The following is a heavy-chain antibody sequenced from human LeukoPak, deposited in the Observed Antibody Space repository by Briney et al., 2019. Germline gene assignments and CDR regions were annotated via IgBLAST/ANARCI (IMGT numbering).Heavy chain of an antibody. Sequence: SETLSLTCTVSGGSISSSSYYWGWIRQPPGKGLEWIGSIYYSGSTYYNPSLKSRVTISVDTSKNQFSLKLSSVTAADTAVYYCARDTGPYDFWSGEYYYYYYMDVWGKGTTVTVSS. CDR1: GGSISSSSYY. J-gene: IGHJ6*03. D-gene: IGHD3-3*01. V-gene: IGHV4-39*07. CDR3: ARDTGPYDFWSGEYYYYYYMDV. CDR2: IYYSGST.